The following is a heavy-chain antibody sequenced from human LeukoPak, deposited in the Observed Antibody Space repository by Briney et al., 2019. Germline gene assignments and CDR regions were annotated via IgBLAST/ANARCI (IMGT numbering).Heavy chain of an antibody. D-gene: IGHD3-22*01. CDR1: GFTFSSYS. V-gene: IGHV3-21*04. CDR3: AKSQGKSYYDSSGSMDY. CDR2: ISSSSSSYI. J-gene: IGHJ4*02. Sequence: GGSLRLSCAASGFTFSSYSMNWVRQAPGKGLEWVSSISSSSSSYIYYADSVKGRFTISRDNSKNTLYLQMNSLRAEDTAVYYCAKSQGKSYYDSSGSMDYWGQGTLVTVSS.